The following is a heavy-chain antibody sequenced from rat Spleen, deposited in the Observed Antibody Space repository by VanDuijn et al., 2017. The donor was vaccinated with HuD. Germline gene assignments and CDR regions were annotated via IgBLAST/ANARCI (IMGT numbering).Heavy chain of an antibody. CDR1: GFSLTSYS. J-gene: IGHJ3*01. V-gene: IGHV2-15*01. Sequence: QVQLKESGPGLVQPSQTLSLTCTVSGFSLTSYSVSWVRQPPGKGLEWIGAIWSGGSTDYNSTLKSRLSISRDTSKSKVLLKMNSLQTEDTAMYFCARSHYGYNLNWFAYWGQGTLVTVSS. CDR3: ARSHYGYNLNWFAY. CDR2: IWSGGST. D-gene: IGHD1-9*01.